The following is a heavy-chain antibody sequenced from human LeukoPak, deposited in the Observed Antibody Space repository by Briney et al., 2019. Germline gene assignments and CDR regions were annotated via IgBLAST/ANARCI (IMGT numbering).Heavy chain of an antibody. Sequence: GGSLRLSCAASGFTFDDYAMHWVRQAPGKGLEWVSGISWNSGSIGYADSVKGRFTISRDNAKNSLYLQMNSLRAEDTALYYCAKDQSGDYYYYGMDVWGQGTTVTVSS. J-gene: IGHJ6*02. V-gene: IGHV3-9*01. CDR2: ISWNSGSI. CDR3: AKDQSGDYYYYGMDV. CDR1: GFTFDDYA. D-gene: IGHD3-10*01.